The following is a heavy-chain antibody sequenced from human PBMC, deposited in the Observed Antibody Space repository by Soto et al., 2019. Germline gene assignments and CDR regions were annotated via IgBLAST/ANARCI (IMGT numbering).Heavy chain of an antibody. CDR3: AKSPKAGGAS. CDR2: VTSSTGNS. CDR1: GFDFSGYT. D-gene: IGHD3-16*01. V-gene: IGHV3-23*01. J-gene: IGHJ5*02. Sequence: PGGSLRLSCAGSGFDFSGYTMHWVRQAPGKGLEWVAAVTSSTGNSFYADSVKGRFAASRDNANSTLYLQMNSLRAEDTGTYYCAKSPKAGGASWGQGTLVTVSS.